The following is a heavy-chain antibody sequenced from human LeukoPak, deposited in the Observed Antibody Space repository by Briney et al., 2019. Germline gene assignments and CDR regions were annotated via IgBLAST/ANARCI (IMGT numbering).Heavy chain of an antibody. CDR3: ARASFVESYWRYNWFDP. Sequence: ASVKVSCKASGYTFTGYYMHWVRQAPGQGLEWMGWINPNSGGTNYAQKFQGRVTMTRDTSISTAYMELSRLRSDDTAVYYCARASFVESYWRYNWFDPWGKGTTVTVSS. V-gene: IGHV1-2*02. CDR1: GYTFTGYY. J-gene: IGHJ5*01. D-gene: IGHD1-26*01. CDR2: INPNSGGT.